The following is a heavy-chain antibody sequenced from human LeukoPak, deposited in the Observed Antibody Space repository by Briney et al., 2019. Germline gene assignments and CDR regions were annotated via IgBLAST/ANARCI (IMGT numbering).Heavy chain of an antibody. D-gene: IGHD3-10*01. CDR2: INPNSGGT. V-gene: IGHV1-2*02. CDR1: GYTFTGYY. Sequence: GASVKVSCKASGYTFTGYYMHWVRQAPGQGLEWMGWINPNSGGTNYAQKFQGRVTMTRDTSISTAYMELSRLRSDDTAVYYCARGPLTMVRGVIRGSFFDYWGQGTLVTVSS. CDR3: ARGPLTMVRGVIRGSFFDY. J-gene: IGHJ4*02.